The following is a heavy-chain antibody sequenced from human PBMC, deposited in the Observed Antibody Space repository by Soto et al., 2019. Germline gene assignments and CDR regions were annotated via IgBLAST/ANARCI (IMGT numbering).Heavy chain of an antibody. J-gene: IGHJ4*02. V-gene: IGHV1-18*01. Sequence: QVHLVQSGAEVKKPGASVKVSCKGSGYAFTTYGITWVRQAPAQGLEWMGWISAHNGNTNYAQKLQGRVTVTRDTSTSTAYMELRSLRSDDTAVYYCARGRYGEYWGQGALVTVSS. CDR1: GYAFTTYG. CDR3: ARGRYGEY. D-gene: IGHD3-10*01. CDR2: ISAHNGNT.